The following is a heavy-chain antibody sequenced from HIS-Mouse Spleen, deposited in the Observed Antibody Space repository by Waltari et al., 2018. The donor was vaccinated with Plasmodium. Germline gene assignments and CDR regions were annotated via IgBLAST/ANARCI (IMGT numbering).Heavy chain of an antibody. CDR2: INPNIGGT. Sequence: QVQLVQSGAEVKKPGASVKVSCKASGYTFTCYYMHGVRQAHGQGLEWMGWINPNIGGTNYAQKVQGRVTMTRYTSISTAYMELSRRRSDDTAVYYCARDSGRGLFDYWGQGTLVTVSS. J-gene: IGHJ4*02. CDR1: GYTFTCYY. D-gene: IGHD2-15*01. CDR3: ARDSGRGLFDY. V-gene: IGHV1-2*02.